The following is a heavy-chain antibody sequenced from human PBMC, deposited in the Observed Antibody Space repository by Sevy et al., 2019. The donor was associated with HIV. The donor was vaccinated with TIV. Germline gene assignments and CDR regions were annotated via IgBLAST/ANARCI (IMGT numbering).Heavy chain of an antibody. CDR3: ARDWGTPPTAILYHFDF. V-gene: IGHV3-30*04. D-gene: IGHD3-16*01. Sequence: GGSLRLSCVASTFTFSHYAMHWVRQAPGKGLQWVASISYNGEDENYADSVAGRFTISRDNPKNTLFLQMGSLRPGDTALYYCARDWGTPPTAILYHFDFWGQGIPVTVSS. CDR2: ISYNGEDE. CDR1: TFTFSHYA. J-gene: IGHJ4*02.